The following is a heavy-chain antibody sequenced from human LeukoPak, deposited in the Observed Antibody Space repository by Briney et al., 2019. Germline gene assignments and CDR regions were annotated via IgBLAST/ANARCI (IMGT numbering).Heavy chain of an antibody. D-gene: IGHD5-18*01. CDR3: ARKGSTTAMVTGIDY. J-gene: IGHJ4*02. CDR1: GFTFSSYS. Sequence: GGSLRLSCAASGFTFSSYSMNWVRQAPGKGLEWVSSIRSSSSYIYYADSVKGRFTISRDNAKNSLYLQMNSLRAEDTAVYYCARKGSTTAMVTGIDYWGQGTLVTVSS. V-gene: IGHV3-21*01. CDR2: IRSSSSYI.